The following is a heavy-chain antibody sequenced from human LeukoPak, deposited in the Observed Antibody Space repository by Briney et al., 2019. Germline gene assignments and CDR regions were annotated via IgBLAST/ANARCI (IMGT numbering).Heavy chain of an antibody. D-gene: IGHD3-22*01. V-gene: IGHV4-59*11. Sequence: PSETLSLTCTVSGGSISSHYWSWIRQPPGKGLEWIGYIYYSGSTNYNPSLKSRVTISVDTSKNQFSLKLSSVTAADTAVYYCASSGYPGDAFDIWGQGTMVAVSS. CDR3: ASSGYPGDAFDI. CDR2: IYYSGST. J-gene: IGHJ3*02. CDR1: GGSISSHY.